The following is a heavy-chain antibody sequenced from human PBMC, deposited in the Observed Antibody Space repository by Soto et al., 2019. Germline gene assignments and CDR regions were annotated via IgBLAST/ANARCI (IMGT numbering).Heavy chain of an antibody. Sequence: GGSLRLACASYALAFSNYAMTWVRQAPGRGLEWVSVISASGYSAYYGGAVKGRFTTSRDNSKSTLYLQTNGLRADDTAVYYCAKGEQLWDPFDYWGQGTLVTVSS. CDR3: AKGEQLWDPFDY. CDR1: ALAFSNYA. CDR2: ISASGYSA. J-gene: IGHJ4*02. D-gene: IGHD5-18*01. V-gene: IGHV3-23*01.